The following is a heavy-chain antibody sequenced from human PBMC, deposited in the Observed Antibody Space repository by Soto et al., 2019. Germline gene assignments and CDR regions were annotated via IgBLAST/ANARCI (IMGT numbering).Heavy chain of an antibody. J-gene: IGHJ6*02. CDR3: AKGRSYYYYYGVDV. CDR1: EVTISRCE. Sequence: PQWDSRRAAEVTISRCETRRVSKTAGKGLEWVSDIIDSGGSTYYADSVKGRFTISRDNSKSTLYLQMNSLRAEDTALYYCAKGRSYYYYYGVDVRGQGTTVTVSS. CDR2: IIDSGGST. V-gene: IGHV3-23*01.